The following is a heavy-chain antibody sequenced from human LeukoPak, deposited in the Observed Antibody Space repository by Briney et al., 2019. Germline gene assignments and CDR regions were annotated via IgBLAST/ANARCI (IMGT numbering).Heavy chain of an antibody. CDR3: ARALYSSSSAYWFDP. J-gene: IGHJ5*02. V-gene: IGHV3-30-3*01. D-gene: IGHD6-6*01. CDR1: GFTFSSYA. CDR2: ISYDGSNK. Sequence: GGSLRLSCAASGFTFSSYAMHWARQAPGKGLEWVAVISYDGSNKYYADSVKGRFTISRDKSKNTLYLQMNSLRAEDTAVYYCARALYSSSSAYWFDPWGQGTLVTVSS.